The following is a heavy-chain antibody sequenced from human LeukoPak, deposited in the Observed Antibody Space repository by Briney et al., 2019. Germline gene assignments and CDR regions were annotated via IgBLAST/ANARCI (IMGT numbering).Heavy chain of an antibody. D-gene: IGHD5-12*01. CDR3: TRNVGGYEPFDY. J-gene: IGHJ4*02. V-gene: IGHV3-73*01. Sequence: GESLKISCAASGLSISGSALHWVRHASGKGLEWVGRIRSKANNYATAYAASVKGRFTISRDDSKNTAYLQMNSLKTEDTAVYYCTRNVGGYEPFDYWGQGILVTVSS. CDR1: GLSISGSA. CDR2: IRSKANNYAT.